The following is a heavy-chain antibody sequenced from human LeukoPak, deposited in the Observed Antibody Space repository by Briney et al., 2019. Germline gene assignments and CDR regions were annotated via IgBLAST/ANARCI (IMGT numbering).Heavy chain of an antibody. CDR2: ISGSGGST. CDR1: GFTFSSYA. J-gene: IGHJ6*02. Sequence: GGSLRLSCAASGFTFSSYAMSWVRQAPGKGLEWVSAISGSGGSTYYADSVKGRFAISRDNSKNTLYLQMNSLRAEDTAVYYCAKDINSAYYDFWSGYLQGYYYYGMDVWGQGTTVTVSS. CDR3: AKDINSAYYDFWSGYLQGYYYYGMDV. V-gene: IGHV3-23*01. D-gene: IGHD3-3*01.